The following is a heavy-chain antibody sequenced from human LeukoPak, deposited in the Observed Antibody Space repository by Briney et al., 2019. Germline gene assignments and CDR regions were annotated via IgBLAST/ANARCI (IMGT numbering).Heavy chain of an antibody. V-gene: IGHV3-23*01. CDR1: GFTFNIYA. J-gene: IGHJ4*02. CDR3: AKVASGYSYGYPSGDY. CDR2: ISGSGGST. Sequence: PGGSLRLSCAASGFTFNIYAMSWVRLAPGKGLEWVSAISGSGGSTYYADSVKGRFTISRDNSKNTLYLQMNSLRAEDTAVYYCAKVASGYSYGYPSGDYWGQGTLVTVSS. D-gene: IGHD5-18*01.